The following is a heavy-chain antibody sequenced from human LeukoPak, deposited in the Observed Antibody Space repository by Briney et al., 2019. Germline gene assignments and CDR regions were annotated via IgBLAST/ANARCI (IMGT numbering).Heavy chain of an antibody. D-gene: IGHD2-21*02. CDR3: ARVRIVVVTANDYYFDY. CDR2: IIPIFGTA. CDR1: GGTFSSYA. V-gene: IGHV1-69*05. Sequence: SVKVSCKASGGTFSSYAISWVRQAPGQGLEWMGRIIPIFGTANYAQEFQGRVTITTDESTSTAYMELSSLRSEDTAVYYCARVRIVVVTANDYYFDYWGQGTLVTVSS. J-gene: IGHJ4*02.